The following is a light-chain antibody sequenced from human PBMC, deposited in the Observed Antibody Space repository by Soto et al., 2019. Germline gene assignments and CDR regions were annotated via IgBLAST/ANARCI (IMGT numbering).Light chain of an antibody. V-gene: IGKV3-11*01. CDR1: QSVSSS. CDR2: DTS. J-gene: IGKJ5*01. Sequence: DIVLTQSPATLSLSPGERATLSCRASQSVSSSLAWYQQKPGQSPRLLIYDTSNRATGIPARFSGSGSGTDFTLTISSLEPEDFAVYYCQQRTNWRITFGQGTRLDIK. CDR3: QQRTNWRIT.